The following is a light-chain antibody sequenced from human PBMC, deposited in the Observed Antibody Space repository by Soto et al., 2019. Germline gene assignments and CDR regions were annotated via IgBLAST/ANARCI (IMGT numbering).Light chain of an antibody. CDR1: SSDVGGYNY. V-gene: IGLV2-11*01. Sequence: QSVLTQPRSVSGSPGQSVTISCTGTSSDVGGYNYVSWYQQHPGKATKLMIYDVSKRPSGVPDRCSGSKSGNTASLTISGLQAEDEADYYCCSYAGSYTVVFGGGTKLTVL. CDR3: CSYAGSYTVV. J-gene: IGLJ2*01. CDR2: DVS.